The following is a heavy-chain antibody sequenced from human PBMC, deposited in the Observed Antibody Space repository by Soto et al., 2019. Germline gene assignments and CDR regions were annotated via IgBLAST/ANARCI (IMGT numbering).Heavy chain of an antibody. V-gene: IGHV3-23*01. CDR3: AKDHSSGWYAGGYFQH. Sequence: GGSLRLSCAASGFTFSSYAMSWVRQAPGKGLEWVSAISGSGGSTYYADSVKGRFTISRDNSKNTLYLQMSSLRAEDTAVYYCAKDHSSGWYAGGYFQHWGQGTLVTVSS. D-gene: IGHD6-19*01. J-gene: IGHJ1*01. CDR2: ISGSGGST. CDR1: GFTFSSYA.